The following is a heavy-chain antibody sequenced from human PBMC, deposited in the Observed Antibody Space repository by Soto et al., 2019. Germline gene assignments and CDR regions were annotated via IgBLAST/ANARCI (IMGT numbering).Heavy chain of an antibody. Sequence: GGSLRLSCVASGFNFDDHVMHWVRQVPGKGLEWVGHINWDGYSIGYGGSVRGRFSISRDNAKNTLYLQMNSLSPEDTALYFCARSWSGSTSGRVDVWGQGTTVTVSS. J-gene: IGHJ6*02. V-gene: IGHV3-9*01. CDR3: ARSWSGSTSGRVDV. CDR2: INWDGYSI. CDR1: GFNFDDHV. D-gene: IGHD3-3*01.